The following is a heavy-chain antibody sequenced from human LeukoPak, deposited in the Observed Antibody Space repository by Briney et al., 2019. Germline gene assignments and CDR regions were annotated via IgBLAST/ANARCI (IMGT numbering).Heavy chain of an antibody. V-gene: IGHV3-7*01. CDR3: ARGIDGYYDY. Sequence: GGSLRLSCAASGFAFSNSWMSWVRQAPGKGLEWVANIKYDGSEYYYVDSVKGRFTISRDNAKNSLYLQMSSLRSEDTAVYYCARGIDGYYDYWGQGTLVTVSS. CDR2: IKYDGSEY. CDR1: GFAFSNSW. D-gene: IGHD3-22*01. J-gene: IGHJ4*02.